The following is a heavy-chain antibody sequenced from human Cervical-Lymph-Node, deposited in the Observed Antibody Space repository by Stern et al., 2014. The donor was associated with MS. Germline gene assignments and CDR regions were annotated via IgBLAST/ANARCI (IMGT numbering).Heavy chain of an antibody. CDR3: ARGQTVETQYYYYGMDV. J-gene: IGHJ6*02. D-gene: IGHD4-23*01. CDR2: ISNNGDSI. V-gene: IGHV3-11*01. CDR1: GFTFSDYF. Sequence: VQLVESGGTLVKPGGSLRLSCVASGFTFSDYFLTWVRQAPGKGLEWGSYISNNGDSIYYADSVRGRFTISRDNAKNSLFLQMNSLRAEDTALYYCARGQTVETQYYYYGMDVWGRGTTVTVSS.